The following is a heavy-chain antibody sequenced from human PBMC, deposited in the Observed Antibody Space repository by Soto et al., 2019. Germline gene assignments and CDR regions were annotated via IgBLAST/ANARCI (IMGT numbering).Heavy chain of an antibody. J-gene: IGHJ6*02. CDR2: IKQDGSEK. D-gene: IGHD3-3*01. CDR1: GFTFSSYW. Sequence: TGGSLRLSCAASGFTFSSYWMSWVRQAPGKGLEWVANIKQDGSEKYCVDSVKGRFTISRDNAKNSLYLQMNSLRAEDTAVYYCARDRYSYYDFWSGSLPYYYYGMDVWGQGTTVTVSS. V-gene: IGHV3-7*01. CDR3: ARDRYSYYDFWSGSLPYYYYGMDV.